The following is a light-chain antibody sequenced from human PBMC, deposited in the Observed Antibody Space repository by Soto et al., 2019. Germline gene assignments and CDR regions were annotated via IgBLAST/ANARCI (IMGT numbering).Light chain of an antibody. CDR2: GAS. V-gene: IGKV3-20*01. J-gene: IGKJ2*01. CDR3: QQYGSSPYT. CDR1: QSVSSSY. Sequence: EIVLTQSPGTLSLSPGERATLSCRASQSVSSSYLAWYQHKPGPAPMLLIYGASSRATGIPDRFSGSWSGTDFTLTISRLYHEVVAVYYCQQYGSSPYTFGQGTKLEI.